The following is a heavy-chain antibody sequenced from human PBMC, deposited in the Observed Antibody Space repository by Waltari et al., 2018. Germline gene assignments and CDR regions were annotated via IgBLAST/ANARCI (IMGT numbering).Heavy chain of an antibody. CDR3: AIYPLQKGE. V-gene: IGHV1-18*04. Sequence: QVQLVQSGAEVKEPGASVKVSCRGSGYTFSDHGISWVRQARGQGLEWMGWISVYNGKATYVEKFQARADMTTDTPTSTAYLELRSLRLDDTALYYCAIYPLQKGEWGQGTLVTASA. D-gene: IGHD1-26*01. J-gene: IGHJ4*02. CDR1: GYTFSDHG. CDR2: ISVYNGKA.